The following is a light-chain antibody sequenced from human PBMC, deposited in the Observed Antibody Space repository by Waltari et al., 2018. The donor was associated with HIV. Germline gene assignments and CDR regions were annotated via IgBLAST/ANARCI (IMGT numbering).Light chain of an antibody. CDR3: LTYVSDSGTWK. Sequence: QSPLTQPASVSGNPGQSVTITCTGTNIDVGNYNLISWYQQHPVKAPIRLIYDVYKGPSWVSSRFSGSKSGNWASLTISGLLAGNESYYFCLTYVSDSGTWKFGGGTYLTV. J-gene: IGLJ3*02. CDR1: NIDVGNYNL. V-gene: IGLV2-23*02. CDR2: DVY.